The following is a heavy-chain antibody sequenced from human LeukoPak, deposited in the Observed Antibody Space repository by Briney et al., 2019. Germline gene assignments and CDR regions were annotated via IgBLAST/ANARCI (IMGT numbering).Heavy chain of an antibody. CDR3: TRRGHVVAPN. CDR1: DGSISSSDYY. Sequence: NSSETLSLTCTVSDGSISSSDYYWVWIRQPPGKGLQWVGSAYYDGRRYYNPSLRSRVTISVDTSKNQFSLNLSSVTAADTALYYCTRRGHVVAPNWGQGTLVTVSS. D-gene: IGHD2-15*01. J-gene: IGHJ4*02. V-gene: IGHV4-39*01. CDR2: AYYDGRR.